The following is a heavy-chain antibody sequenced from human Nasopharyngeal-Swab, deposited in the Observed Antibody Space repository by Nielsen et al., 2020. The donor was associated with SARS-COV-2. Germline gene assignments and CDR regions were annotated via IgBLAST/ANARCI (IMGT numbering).Heavy chain of an antibody. J-gene: IGHJ4*02. CDR3: ARRGRASWGPAGNSGGYFDY. CDR1: GGSISSSNW. V-gene: IGHV4-4*02. CDR2: IYHSGST. D-gene: IGHD2/OR15-2a*01. Sequence: SETLSLTCAVSGGSISSSNWWSWVRQPPGKGLEWIGEIYHSGSTNYNPSLKSRVTISVDTSKNQFSLKLSSVTAADTAVYYCARRGRASWGPAGNSGGYFDYWGQGTLVTVSS.